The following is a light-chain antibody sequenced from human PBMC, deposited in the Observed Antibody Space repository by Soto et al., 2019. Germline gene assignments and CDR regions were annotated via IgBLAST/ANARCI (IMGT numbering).Light chain of an antibody. J-gene: IGLJ1*01. CDR3: SLYTTDSTYV. Sequence: QSALTQPPSVSGSPGQSVTISCTGTSSDFGSYNRVSWYQRPPGTGPKLMIYEVSNRPSGVPDRLSGSKSGNTASLTISGLQAEDEAEYCCSLYTTDSTYVFGTGTKVTVL. V-gene: IGLV2-18*01. CDR2: EVS. CDR1: SSDFGSYNR.